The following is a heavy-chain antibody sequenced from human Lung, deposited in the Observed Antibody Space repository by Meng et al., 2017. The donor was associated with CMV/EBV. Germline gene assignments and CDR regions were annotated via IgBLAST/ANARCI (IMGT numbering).Heavy chain of an antibody. CDR1: FNFSSYS. V-gene: IGHV3-21*01. Sequence: FNFSSYSMNWVRQAPGKGLEWVPSVSPRSNYINYADSVKGRFTISRDNAKNSLYLQMNSLRAEDTAVYHCARYRGVDFWSGYYSFDQWGQGTLVIVSS. CDR3: ARYRGVDFWSGYYSFDQ. J-gene: IGHJ4*02. D-gene: IGHD3-3*01. CDR2: VSPRSNYI.